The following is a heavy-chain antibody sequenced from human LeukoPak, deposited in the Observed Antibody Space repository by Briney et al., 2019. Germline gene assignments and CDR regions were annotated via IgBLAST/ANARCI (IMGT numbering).Heavy chain of an antibody. V-gene: IGHV1-2*02. CDR3: GTLLSNGPFDC. CDR2: IYPNSGAT. CDR1: GYTFTGYY. J-gene: IGHJ4*02. Sequence: ASVKVSCKASGYTFTGYYMHWVRQAPGQGLEWMGWIYPNSGATKYAQKFQGRVTMTRDTSISTAYMELSGLRSDDTAVYYCGTLLSNGPFDCWGQGSLVTVSS.